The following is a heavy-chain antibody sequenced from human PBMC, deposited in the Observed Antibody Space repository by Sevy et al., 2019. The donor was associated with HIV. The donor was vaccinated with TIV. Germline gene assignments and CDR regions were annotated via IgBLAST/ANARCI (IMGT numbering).Heavy chain of an antibody. CDR1: GFTFSSYG. CDR3: AKNYGSEIGYYHYGMDV. Sequence: GGYLRLSCAASGFTFSSYGMHWVRQAPGKGLEWVTFISYDGSNKYNADSVKGRFTISRDNSKNTLYLQMNSLGVKDTAVYYCAKNYGSEIGYYHYGMDVWGQGTTVTVSS. D-gene: IGHD3-10*01. CDR2: ISYDGSNK. V-gene: IGHV3-30*18. J-gene: IGHJ6*02.